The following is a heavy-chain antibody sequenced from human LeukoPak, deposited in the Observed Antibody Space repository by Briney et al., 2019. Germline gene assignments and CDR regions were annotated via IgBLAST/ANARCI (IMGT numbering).Heavy chain of an antibody. CDR3: TRGETPGSYYRS. CDR1: GYTFTSYT. Sequence: ASVKVSCKASGYTFTSYTIHWVRQAPGQRLEWMGWINAGNGNTQYSQEFQGRVTITRDTSASTAYMEVRSLRSEDMAVYYCTRGETPGSYYRSWGQGTLVTVSS. CDR2: INAGNGNT. J-gene: IGHJ5*02. D-gene: IGHD3-10*01. V-gene: IGHV1-3*03.